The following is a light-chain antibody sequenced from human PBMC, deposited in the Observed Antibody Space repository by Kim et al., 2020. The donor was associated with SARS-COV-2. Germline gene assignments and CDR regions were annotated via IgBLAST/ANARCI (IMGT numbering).Light chain of an antibody. Sequence: AVGDIVHSTSQAGHAITTFLNWYQKKQGKAPKLLIYDATNLQTGVSSRFSGSESETDFTYTISSLQPEVVATYYCKQFDNLPFTFAPGT. J-gene: IGKJ3*01. V-gene: IGKV1-33*01. CDR1: HAITTF. CDR2: DAT. CDR3: KQFDNLPFT.